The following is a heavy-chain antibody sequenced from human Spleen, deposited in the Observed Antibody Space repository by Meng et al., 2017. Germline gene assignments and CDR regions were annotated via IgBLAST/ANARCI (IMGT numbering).Heavy chain of an antibody. J-gene: IGHJ6*02. D-gene: IGHD6-13*01. CDR2: ISHSGST. V-gene: IGHV4-39*07. CDR3: ASRPKYDSSNYYYYYGMDV. CDR1: GGSISSSSYY. Sequence: LRLSCTVSGGSISSSSYYWGWIRQPPGKGLEWIGEISHSGSTNYNPSLKSRVTISVDKSKNPFSLQLTSVTAADTAVYYCASRPKYDSSNYYYYYGMDVWGQGTTVTVSS.